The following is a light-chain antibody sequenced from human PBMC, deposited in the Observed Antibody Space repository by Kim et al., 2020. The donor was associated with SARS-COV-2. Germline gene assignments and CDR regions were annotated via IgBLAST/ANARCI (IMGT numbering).Light chain of an antibody. Sequence: EIVLTQSPATLSMSPGERATLTCRASQSVSNHLAWYQHQPGQAPRLLIYDAYKRATGIPARFSGSGSGTDFTLTISSLEPEDFAVYYCQDRSTWLFGPGTKVDIK. CDR1: QSVSNH. J-gene: IGKJ3*01. CDR3: QDRSTWL. CDR2: DAY. V-gene: IGKV3-11*01.